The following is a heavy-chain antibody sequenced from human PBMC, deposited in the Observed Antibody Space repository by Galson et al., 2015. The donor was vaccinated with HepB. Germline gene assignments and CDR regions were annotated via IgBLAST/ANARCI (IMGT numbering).Heavy chain of an antibody. D-gene: IGHD1-26*01. CDR3: ARPLVLNGRFYPGVGPFYI. V-gene: IGHV4-39*01. CDR2: IYYRGRT. J-gene: IGHJ3*02. CDR1: GASISSSLYY. Sequence: SETLSLTCDVSGASISSSLYYWGWLRQSPGRRLEWLGSIYYRGRTYFSPSFQSRVAMSVDASKNQLSLTLTSVTAADTAVYYCARPLVLNGRFYPGVGPFYIWGQGTMVTVS.